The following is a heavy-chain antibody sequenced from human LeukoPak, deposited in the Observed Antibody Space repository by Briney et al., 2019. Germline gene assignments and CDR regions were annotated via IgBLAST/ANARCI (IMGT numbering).Heavy chain of an antibody. CDR1: GGSISSYY. CDR3: ARDGSSQYNWFDP. Sequence: SETLSLTCTASGGSISSYYWSWIRQPPGKGLEWIEYIYYSGSTNYNPSLKSRVTISVDASKNQFSLKLSSVTAADTAVYYCARDGSSQYNWFDPWGQGTLVTVSS. D-gene: IGHD6-13*01. V-gene: IGHV4-59*01. J-gene: IGHJ5*02. CDR2: IYYSGST.